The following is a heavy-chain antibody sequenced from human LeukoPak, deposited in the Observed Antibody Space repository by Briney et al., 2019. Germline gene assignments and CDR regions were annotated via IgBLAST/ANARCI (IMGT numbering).Heavy chain of an antibody. CDR3: ARDFLSAGCSSTSCYPDGMDV. D-gene: IGHD2-2*01. CDR1: GFTFSSYA. Sequence: PGGSLRLSCAASGFTFSSYAMSWVRQAPGKGLEWVSAISGSGGSTYYADSVKGRFTISRDNAKNTLYLQMNSLRAEDTAVYYCARDFLSAGCSSTSCYPDGMDVWGQGTTVTVSS. V-gene: IGHV3-23*01. J-gene: IGHJ6*02. CDR2: ISGSGGST.